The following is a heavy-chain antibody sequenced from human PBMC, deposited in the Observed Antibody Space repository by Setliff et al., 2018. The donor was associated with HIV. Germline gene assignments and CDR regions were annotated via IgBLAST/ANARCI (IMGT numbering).Heavy chain of an antibody. D-gene: IGHD3-10*01. Sequence: PGESLKISCKGSGYSFSNYWIGWVRQMPGKGLEWMGIIYPGDSDIRYSPSFQGQVTISADKSISTAYLQWSSLKASDTAMYYCARHRIDMTHTFRGMDVWGKGTTVTVSS. CDR3: ARHRIDMTHTFRGMDV. CDR1: GYSFSNYW. CDR2: IYPGDSDI. J-gene: IGHJ6*04. V-gene: IGHV5-51*01.